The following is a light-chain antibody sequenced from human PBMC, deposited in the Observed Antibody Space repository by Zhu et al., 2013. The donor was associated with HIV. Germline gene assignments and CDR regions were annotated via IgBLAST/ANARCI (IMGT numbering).Light chain of an antibody. CDR1: QSVSSSY. CDR3: QQYHKWPPIT. Sequence: EIVLTQSPGTLSLSPGERATLSCRASQSVSSSYLAWYQQKPGQAPRLLIYGASSRATDIPDRFSGSGSGTDFTLTISNLQSEDFSVYFCQQYHKWPPITFGQGTRLEI. CDR2: GAS. J-gene: IGKJ5*01. V-gene: IGKV3-20*01.